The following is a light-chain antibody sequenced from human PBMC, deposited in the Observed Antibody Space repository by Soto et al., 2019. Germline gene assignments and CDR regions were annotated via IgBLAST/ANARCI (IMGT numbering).Light chain of an antibody. Sequence: QSALTQPASVSGSPGQSITISCTGTSSDVGGYNYVSWYQQHPGKAPKLMIYDVSNRPSGVSNRFSGSKSGNTASLTISGLQAEYEADYYCSSYTSSCTLVVFGGGTKLTVL. CDR1: SSDVGGYNY. CDR2: DVS. V-gene: IGLV2-14*01. J-gene: IGLJ2*01. CDR3: SSYTSSCTLVV.